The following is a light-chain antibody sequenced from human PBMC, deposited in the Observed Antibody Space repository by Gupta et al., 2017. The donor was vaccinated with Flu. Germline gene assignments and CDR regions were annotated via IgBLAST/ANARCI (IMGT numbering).Light chain of an antibody. CDR2: NDT. J-gene: IGLJ3*02. Sequence: GPAPLLLIYNDTERPSKIPARFSGSTSGTAATFTITAVQAEDEADYYCQSDDSNGTYLVFGGGTKLTVL. V-gene: IGLV3-25*03. CDR3: QSDDSNGTYLV.